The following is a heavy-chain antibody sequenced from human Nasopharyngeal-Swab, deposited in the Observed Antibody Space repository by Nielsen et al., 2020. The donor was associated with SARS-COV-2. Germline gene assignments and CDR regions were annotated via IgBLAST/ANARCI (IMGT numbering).Heavy chain of an antibody. CDR3: AKDHDTIFSFGDY. D-gene: IGHD3-9*01. Sequence: GGSLRLSCAASGFTFSSYGMHWVRQAPGKGLEWVAVISYDGSNKYYADSVKGRFTISRDNSKNTLYLQMNGLRAEDTAVYYCAKDHDTIFSFGDYWGQGTLVTVSS. CDR2: ISYDGSNK. CDR1: GFTFSSYG. V-gene: IGHV3-30*18. J-gene: IGHJ4*02.